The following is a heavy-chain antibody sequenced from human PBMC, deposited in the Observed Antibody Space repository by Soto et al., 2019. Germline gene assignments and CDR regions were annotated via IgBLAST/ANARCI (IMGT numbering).Heavy chain of an antibody. CDR2: IRYDGSNI. J-gene: IGHJ4*02. CDR3: VRDGVGATAFFGFFDY. V-gene: IGHV3-33*01. Sequence: GGSLRLSCAASGSIFRGYGMHWVRQAPGKGLEWVAVIRYDGSNINYADSVMGRFTISRDNSKNTLYLEMNSLRAEDTAVYYCVRDGVGATAFFGFFDYWGQGTLVTVSS. D-gene: IGHD1-26*01. CDR1: GSIFRGYG.